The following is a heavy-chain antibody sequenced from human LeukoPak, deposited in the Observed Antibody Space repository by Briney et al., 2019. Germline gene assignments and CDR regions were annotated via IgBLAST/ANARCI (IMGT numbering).Heavy chain of an antibody. CDR3: AKGHWHGSGSYWV. CDR2: ISSSGSTI. V-gene: IGHV3-48*03. Sequence: GGSLRLSCAASGFTFSSYEMNWVRQAPGKGLEWVSYISSSGSTIYYADSVKGRFTISRDNAKNTLYLRMNSLRAEDTAVYYCAKGHWHGSGSYWVWGQGTLVTVSS. CDR1: GFTFSSYE. D-gene: IGHD3-10*01. J-gene: IGHJ4*02.